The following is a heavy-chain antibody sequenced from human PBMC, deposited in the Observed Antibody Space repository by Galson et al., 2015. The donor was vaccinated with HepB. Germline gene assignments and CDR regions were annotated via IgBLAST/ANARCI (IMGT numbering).Heavy chain of an antibody. V-gene: IGHV3-23*01. CDR3: VKFRGSGSYKSYWFDC. Sequence: SLRLSCAASGFTFRTYAMTWVRQAPGKGLEWVSGITGSGGMTFHADSVKGRFTISRDNSKNTLYLQMNSLRAEDTAVYYCVKFRGSGSYKSYWFDCWGQGTLATVSS. CDR2: ITGSGGMT. J-gene: IGHJ5*01. CDR1: GFTFRTYA. D-gene: IGHD1-26*01.